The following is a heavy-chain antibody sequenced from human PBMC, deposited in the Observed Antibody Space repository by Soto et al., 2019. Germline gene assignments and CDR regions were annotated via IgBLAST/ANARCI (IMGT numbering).Heavy chain of an antibody. CDR3: ARGLRDTATTTPFDY. D-gene: IGHD5-18*01. V-gene: IGHV4-34*01. Sequence: PSENLSLTCAVDGGSFSCYYWSLIRQPPGKGLEWIGEINHSGSTNYNPSPKSRVTISVDTSKNQFSLKLSSVTAADTAVYYCARGLRDTATTTPFDYWGQGTLVTVSS. CDR1: GGSFSCYY. CDR2: INHSGST. J-gene: IGHJ4*02.